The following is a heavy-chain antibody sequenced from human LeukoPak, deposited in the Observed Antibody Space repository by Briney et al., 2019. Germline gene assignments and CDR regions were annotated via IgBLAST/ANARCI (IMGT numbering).Heavy chain of an antibody. V-gene: IGHV1-24*01. D-gene: IGHD3-16*01. CDR1: GNTLTELS. J-gene: IGHJ4*02. CDR2: FDPGDGEM. CDR3: AGGEWAALLDY. Sequence: ASVKASCKVSGNTLTELSMHWVRQAPGKGLEWMGGFDPGDGEMIYAQKFQGRLTMTEDTSTDTAYLELSSLRSEDTAVYYCAGGEWAALLDYWGQGTLATVAS.